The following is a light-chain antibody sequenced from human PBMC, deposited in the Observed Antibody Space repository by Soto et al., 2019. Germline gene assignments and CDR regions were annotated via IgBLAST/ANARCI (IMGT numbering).Light chain of an antibody. Sequence: DIVLTQFPVSLTVTPGEPASISFTSTEILLHRKGTTLWDWYLQKPGQPPHLLIYLVSSRAPGVPDRVSGGGSGTHFKLKISRVEAEDLGVYSCMQGLQTPRTFGQGTKV. V-gene: IGKV2-28*01. CDR2: LVS. J-gene: IGKJ1*01. CDR3: MQGLQTPRT. CDR1: EILLHRKGTTL.